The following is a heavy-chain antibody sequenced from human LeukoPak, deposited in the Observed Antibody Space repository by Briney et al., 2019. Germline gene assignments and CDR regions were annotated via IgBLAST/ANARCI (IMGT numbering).Heavy chain of an antibody. Sequence: PSETLPLTCTVSGGSISSYYWSWIRQPPGKGLEWIGYIYYSGSTNYNPSLKSRVTISVDTSKNQFSLKPSSVTAADTAVYYCASSYYDSSGPNYWGQGTLVTVSS. V-gene: IGHV4-59*01. CDR2: IYYSGST. D-gene: IGHD3-22*01. J-gene: IGHJ4*02. CDR1: GGSISSYY. CDR3: ASSYYDSSGPNY.